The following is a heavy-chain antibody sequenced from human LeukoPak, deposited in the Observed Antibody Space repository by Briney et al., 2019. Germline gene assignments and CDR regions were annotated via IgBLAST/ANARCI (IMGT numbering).Heavy chain of an antibody. CDR1: GFTFSTYN. CDR2: IGRGSTSI. Sequence: QPGGCLRLSCAASGFTFSTYNMQWVRQAPGKGLEWVSSIGRGSTSIYYADSVKGRFTISRDDAKDSLYLQMNSLRDEDTAVYYCARGARRNCGGDCYHPWGQGTPVTVSS. V-gene: IGHV3-48*02. J-gene: IGHJ5*02. CDR3: ARGARRNCGGDCYHP. D-gene: IGHD2-21*02.